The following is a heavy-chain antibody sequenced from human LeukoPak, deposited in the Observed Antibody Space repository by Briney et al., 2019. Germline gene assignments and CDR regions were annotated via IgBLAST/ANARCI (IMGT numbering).Heavy chain of an antibody. Sequence: VASVKVSCKASGYTFTVYFMHWVRQAPGQGLKWMGWINPNSGGTDYAQKFQGRVTMTRDTSISTAYMELSRLRSDDTAVYYCARELNYDSSGYYFDYWGQGTLVTVSS. V-gene: IGHV1-2*02. CDR3: ARELNYDSSGYYFDY. CDR1: GYTFTVYF. J-gene: IGHJ4*02. D-gene: IGHD3-22*01. CDR2: INPNSGGT.